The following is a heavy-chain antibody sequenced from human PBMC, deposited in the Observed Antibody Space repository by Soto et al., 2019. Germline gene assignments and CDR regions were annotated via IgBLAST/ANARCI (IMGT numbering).Heavy chain of an antibody. D-gene: IGHD6-13*01. CDR2: IYHSGTT. Sequence: QVQLQESGPGLVKPSGTLSLTCAVSGGSISSTNWWTWVRQSPGRGLEWIGEIYHSGTTNYSPSFKSRVNIAVDMSTNHFSLTLISVTAADTAVYYCAFPATADFDYWGKGILVTVSS. CDR3: AFPATADFDY. V-gene: IGHV4-4*02. CDR1: GGSISSTNW. J-gene: IGHJ4*02.